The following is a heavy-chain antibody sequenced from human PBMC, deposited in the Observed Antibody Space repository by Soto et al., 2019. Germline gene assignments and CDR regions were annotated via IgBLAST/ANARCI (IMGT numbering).Heavy chain of an antibody. CDR3: AGGINYYGSGSFEY. CDR1: GYTFTSYD. CDR2: MNPNSGNT. J-gene: IGHJ4*02. V-gene: IGHV1-8*01. Sequence: ASVKVSCKASGYTFTSYDINWVRQATGQGLEWMGWMNPNSGNTGYAQKLQGRVTMTTDTSTSTAYMELRSLRSDDTAVYYCAGGINYYGSGSFEYWGQGTMVTVSS. D-gene: IGHD3-10*01.